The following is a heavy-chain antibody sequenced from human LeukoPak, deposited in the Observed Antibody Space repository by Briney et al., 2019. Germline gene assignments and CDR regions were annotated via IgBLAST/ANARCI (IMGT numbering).Heavy chain of an antibody. Sequence: GGSLRLSCAASGFSFSTYAMSWVRHAPGKGLEWVSGISDNGRSTYYADSVKGRFTISRDNSKNTLYLQMNSLRAEDTAGYYCAKAKDSSGYYFFDLWGQGTLVTVSS. D-gene: IGHD3-22*01. V-gene: IGHV3-23*01. J-gene: IGHJ4*02. CDR1: GFSFSTYA. CDR2: ISDNGRST. CDR3: AKAKDSSGYYFFDL.